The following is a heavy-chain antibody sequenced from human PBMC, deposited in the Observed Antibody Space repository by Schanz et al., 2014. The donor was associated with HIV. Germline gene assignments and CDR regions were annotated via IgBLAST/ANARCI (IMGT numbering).Heavy chain of an antibody. V-gene: IGHV1-8*02. CDR3: ARGLGSSLVYYGMDV. D-gene: IGHD6-13*01. CDR1: GYNFGNLD. Sequence: QVWLVQSGAEVKKPGASVRVSCKASGYNFGNLDINWVRQATGQGLEWLGWMNPNSGNTGYVQKFQGRVTMTRNTSISTAYMELSSLRSGDTAVYYCARGLGSSLVYYGMDVWGQGTTVTVSS. J-gene: IGHJ6*02. CDR2: MNPNSGNT.